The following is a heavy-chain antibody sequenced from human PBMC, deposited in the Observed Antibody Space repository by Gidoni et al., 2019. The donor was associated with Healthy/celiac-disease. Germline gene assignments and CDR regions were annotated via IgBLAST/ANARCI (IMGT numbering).Heavy chain of an antibody. CDR3: ARGLRSIYGMDV. CDR1: GGSISSGGYY. D-gene: IGHD3-3*01. V-gene: IGHV4-31*01. Sequence: QVQLQESCPGLVKPSQTLSLTCPVSGGSISSGGYYWSWIRQHPGKGLEWIGYIYYSGSTYYNPSLKSLVTISVDTSKNQFSLKLSSVTAADTAVYYCARGLRSIYGMDVWGQGTTVTVSS. CDR2: IYYSGST. J-gene: IGHJ6*02.